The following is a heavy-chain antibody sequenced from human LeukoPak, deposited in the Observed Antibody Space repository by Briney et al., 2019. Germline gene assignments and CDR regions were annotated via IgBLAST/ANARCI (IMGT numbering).Heavy chain of an antibody. CDR2: IYHSGST. CDR1: GGSISSYY. V-gene: IGHV4-39*07. Sequence: PSETLSLTCTVSGGSISSYYWGWIRQPPGKGLEWIGSIYHSGSTYYNPSLKSRVTISVDTSKNQFSLKLSSVTAADTAVYYCARVTGSRTPGYYYYYGMDVWGQGTTVTVSS. D-gene: IGHD3-10*01. CDR3: ARVTGSRTPGYYYYYGMDV. J-gene: IGHJ6*02.